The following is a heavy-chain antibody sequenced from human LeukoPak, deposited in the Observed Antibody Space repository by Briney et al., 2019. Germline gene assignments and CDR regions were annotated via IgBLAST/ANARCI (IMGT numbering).Heavy chain of an antibody. D-gene: IGHD5-12*01. CDR1: GFTFRSYA. CDR3: ARDRSGYSGYDFFDY. V-gene: IGHV3-30*04. J-gene: IGHJ4*02. Sequence: GGSLRLSCAASGFTFRSYAMHWVRQAPGKGLAWVEVISSDGSNKYYADSVKGRFTISRDNAKNSLYLQMNSLRAEDTAVYYCARDRSGYSGYDFFDYWGQGTLVTVSS. CDR2: ISSDGSNK.